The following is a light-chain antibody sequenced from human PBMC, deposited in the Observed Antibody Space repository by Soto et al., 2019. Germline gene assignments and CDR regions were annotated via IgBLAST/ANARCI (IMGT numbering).Light chain of an antibody. Sequence: QSVLTQPASVSGSPGQSITISCTGTSSDIGAYNYDSWYQQHHPGEAPKLIIYDVSHRPPGVSNRFSGSKSGNTASLTISGLQIEDEADYYCSSYTSATTYVFGTGTKVTVL. CDR2: DVS. V-gene: IGLV2-14*03. CDR3: SSYTSATTYV. J-gene: IGLJ1*01. CDR1: SSDIGAYNY.